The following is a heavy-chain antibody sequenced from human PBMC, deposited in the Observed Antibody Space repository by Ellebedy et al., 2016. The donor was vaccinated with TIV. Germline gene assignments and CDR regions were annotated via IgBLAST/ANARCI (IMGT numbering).Heavy chain of an antibody. CDR1: GFSVSTNY. V-gene: IGHV3-53*01. CDR3: AREELGLDFYYGLDA. Sequence: GESLKISCVVSGFSVSTNYMSWVRQAPGKGLEWVSVIHSGGTTYYADSVKGRFTISRDNSKNTVYLQMNNLRAEDTAVYHCAREELGLDFYYGLDAWGQGTTVTVSS. CDR2: IHSGGTT. J-gene: IGHJ6*02. D-gene: IGHD3-10*01.